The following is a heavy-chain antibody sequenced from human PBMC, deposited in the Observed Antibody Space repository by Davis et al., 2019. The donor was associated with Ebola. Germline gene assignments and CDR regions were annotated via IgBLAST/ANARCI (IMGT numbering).Heavy chain of an antibody. CDR3: ARGLSEIVGATDY. J-gene: IGHJ4*02. Sequence: SVKVSCKTSGGTFTNYAVNWVRQAPGQGLEWMGRIIPILGIANYAQKFQGRVTITADKSTSTAYMELSSLRSEDTAVYYCARGLSEIVGATDYWGQGTLVTVSS. V-gene: IGHV1-69*04. CDR2: IIPILGIA. CDR1: GGTFTNYA. D-gene: IGHD1-26*01.